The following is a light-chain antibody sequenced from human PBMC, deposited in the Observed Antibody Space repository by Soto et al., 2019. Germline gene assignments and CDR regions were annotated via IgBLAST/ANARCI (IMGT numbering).Light chain of an antibody. Sequence: EIVLTQSPGTLSVSPGERATLSCRASESVDRYLAGYQQKPGQAPRLLIYGASTRDPGVAARFSGSGSGTEFTLTISSLQSEDFAVYFCQQCSEWPLITFGQGTRLE. CDR2: GAS. CDR3: QQCSEWPLIT. CDR1: ESVDRY. V-gene: IGKV3-15*01. J-gene: IGKJ5*01.